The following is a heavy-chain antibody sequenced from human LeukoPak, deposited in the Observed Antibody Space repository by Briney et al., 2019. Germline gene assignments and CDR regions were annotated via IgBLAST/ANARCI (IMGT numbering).Heavy chain of an antibody. J-gene: IGHJ4*02. CDR2: INPSGGST. Sequence: ASVKVSCKASGYTFTSYYMHWVRQAPGQGLEWKGIINPSGGSTSYAQKFQGRVTMTRDTSTSTVYMELSSLRSEDTAVYYCARGIVVVPAAISGTDYWGQGALVTVSS. D-gene: IGHD2-2*01. CDR1: GYTFTSYY. CDR3: ARGIVVVPAAISGTDY. V-gene: IGHV1-46*03.